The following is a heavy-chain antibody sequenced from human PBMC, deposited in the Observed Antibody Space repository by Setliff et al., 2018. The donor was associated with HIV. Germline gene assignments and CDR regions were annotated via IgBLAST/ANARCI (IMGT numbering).Heavy chain of an antibody. CDR3: AREPRYYHTSGTDAFDI. D-gene: IGHD3-22*01. CDR2: ISAYNDNT. J-gene: IGHJ3*02. V-gene: IGHV1-18*01. CDR1: GYTFNNYG. Sequence: ASVKVSCKASGYTFNNYGISWVRQAPGQGLEWMGWISAYNDNTKDAQKFQGRVTMTTDTSTSTAYMELRSLRSEDTAVYYCAREPRYYHTSGTDAFDIWGQGTMVTVSS.